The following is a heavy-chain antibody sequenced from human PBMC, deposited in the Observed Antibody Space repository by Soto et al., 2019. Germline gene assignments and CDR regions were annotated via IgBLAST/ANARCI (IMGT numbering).Heavy chain of an antibody. CDR1: GFSFSDYA. D-gene: IGHD3-22*01. V-gene: IGHV3-23*01. CDR3: AKGPDGSGYYHNWFDS. J-gene: IGHJ5*01. CDR2: ISRTGDSA. Sequence: EVHLLESGGALVQPGGSLTLSCAASGFSFSDYAMSWVRQAPGKGLEWVSSISRTGDSAYYADSVKGRVAISRDRSKNRLSLQMNSLRVEDTAVYYCAKGPDGSGYYHNWFDSWGQGTLITVSS.